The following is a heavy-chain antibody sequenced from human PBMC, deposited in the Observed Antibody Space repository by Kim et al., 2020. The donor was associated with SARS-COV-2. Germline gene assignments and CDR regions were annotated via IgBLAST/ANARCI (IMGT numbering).Heavy chain of an antibody. CDR1: GGSISSYY. Sequence: SETLSLTCTVSGGSISSYYWSWIRQPPGKGLEWIGYIYYSGSTNYNPSLKSRVTISVDTSKNQFSLKLSSVTAADTAAYYCARARGWELHTGFDYWGQGTLVTVSS. D-gene: IGHD1-26*01. CDR3: ARARGWELHTGFDY. CDR2: IYYSGST. V-gene: IGHV4-59*01. J-gene: IGHJ4*02.